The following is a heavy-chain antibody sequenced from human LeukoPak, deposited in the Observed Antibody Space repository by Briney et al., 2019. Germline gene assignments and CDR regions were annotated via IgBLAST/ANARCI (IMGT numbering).Heavy chain of an antibody. J-gene: IGHJ5*02. V-gene: IGHV1-18*01. Sequence: GASVKVSCKASGYTFTSYAMHWVRQAPGQGLEWMGWISAYNGNTNYAQKLQGRVTMTTDTSTSTAYMELRSLRSDDTAVYYCAFNNWFDPWGQGTLVTVSS. CDR1: GYTFTSYA. CDR2: ISAYNGNT. CDR3: AFNNWFDP.